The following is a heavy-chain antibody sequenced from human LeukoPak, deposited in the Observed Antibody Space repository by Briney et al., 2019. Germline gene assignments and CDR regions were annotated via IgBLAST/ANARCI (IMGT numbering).Heavy chain of an antibody. Sequence: PGGSLRLSCAASGFTFRDFTMTWVRQAPGKGLEWLSSISVSGNNILYADSVKGRFTISRDNAENSLSLQMNNLRGEDTAVYYCARDGYCGGDCFPASGTEFFQPWGQGNVVIVSA. CDR2: ISVSGNNI. D-gene: IGHD2-21*02. CDR3: ARDGYCGGDCFPASGTEFFQP. J-gene: IGHJ1*01. V-gene: IGHV3-21*01. CDR1: GFTFRDFT.